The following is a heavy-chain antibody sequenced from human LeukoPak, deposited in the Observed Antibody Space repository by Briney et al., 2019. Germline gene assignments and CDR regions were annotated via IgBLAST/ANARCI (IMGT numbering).Heavy chain of an antibody. CDR1: GYTFTSYG. J-gene: IGHJ4*02. Sequence: ASVKASCKASGYTFTSYGISWVRQAPGQGLEWMGWISAYNGNTNYAQKLQGRVTMTTDTSTSTAYMELRSLRSDDTAVYYCARERYYDFWSGTSSFDYWGQGTLVTISS. CDR2: ISAYNGNT. CDR3: ARERYYDFWSGTSSFDY. V-gene: IGHV1-18*01. D-gene: IGHD3-3*01.